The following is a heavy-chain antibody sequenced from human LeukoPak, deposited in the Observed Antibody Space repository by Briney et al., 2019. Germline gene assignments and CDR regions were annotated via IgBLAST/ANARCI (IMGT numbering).Heavy chain of an antibody. V-gene: IGHV4-34*01. J-gene: IGHJ6*03. CDR2: INHSGST. D-gene: IGHD3-22*01. CDR3: ARVSSGYYYYYYYYMDV. Sequence: SETLSLTCAVYGGSFSGYYWSWIRQPPGKGLEWIGEINHSGSTNYNPSLKSRVTISVDTSKNQFSLKLSSVTAADTAVYYCARVSSGYYYYYYYYMDVWGKGTTVTISS. CDR1: GGSFSGYY.